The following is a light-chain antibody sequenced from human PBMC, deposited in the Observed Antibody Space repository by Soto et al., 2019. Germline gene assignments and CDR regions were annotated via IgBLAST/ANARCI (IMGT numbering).Light chain of an antibody. CDR3: QQLRTHPLT. J-gene: IGKJ4*01. CDR1: QDVSRS. CDR2: AAS. Sequence: DTQLTQSPSFLSASVGDRVTIACRASQDVSRSVGWYQQKPGTAPKLLISAASTLNSGVPSRFSGSGSGTDFTLTITSLPTADSANYYCQQLRTHPLTFGGGTKVDIK. V-gene: IGKV1-9*01.